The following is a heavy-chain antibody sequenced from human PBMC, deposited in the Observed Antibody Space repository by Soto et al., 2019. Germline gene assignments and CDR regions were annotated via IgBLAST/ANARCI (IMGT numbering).Heavy chain of an antibody. V-gene: IGHV2-5*02. CDR2: IYWDDDK. D-gene: IGHD3-10*01. J-gene: IGHJ5*02. CDR3: AHSRYGSGTNWFDP. CDR1: GFSLTTSGVG. Sequence: QITLKESGPTLVKPTQTLTLTCSFSGFSLTTSGVGVAWIRQPPGKALEWLALIYWDDDKRYSPSLKSRLTITKDTSKNQVVLKMTNMDPVDTATYYCAHSRYGSGTNWFDPWGQGTLVTVSS.